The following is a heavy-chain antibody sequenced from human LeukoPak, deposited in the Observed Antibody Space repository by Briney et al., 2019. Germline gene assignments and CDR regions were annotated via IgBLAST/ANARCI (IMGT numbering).Heavy chain of an antibody. CDR1: GGSISSYY. D-gene: IGHD3-3*01. J-gene: IGHJ4*02. CDR2: IYYSGST. V-gene: IGHV4-59*01. Sequence: SETLSLTCTVSGGSISSYYWSWIRQPPGKGLEWIGYIYYSGSTNYNPSLKSRVTISVDTSKNQFSLKLSSVTAADTAVYYCANLWSGYDFDYWGQGTLVTVSS. CDR3: ANLWSGYDFDY.